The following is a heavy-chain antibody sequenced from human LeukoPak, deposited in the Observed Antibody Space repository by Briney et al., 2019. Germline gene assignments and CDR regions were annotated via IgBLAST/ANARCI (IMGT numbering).Heavy chain of an antibody. J-gene: IGHJ4*02. Sequence: GGSLRLSCAASGFTFSSYAMSWVRQAPGKGLVWVSHINSDVSSTNYADSVKGRFTISRDNAKNTLYLQMNSLRAEDTAVYYCASGRWSDYLDYWGQGTLVTVSS. V-gene: IGHV3-74*01. D-gene: IGHD3-3*01. CDR3: ASGRWSDYLDY. CDR2: INSDVSST. CDR1: GFTFSSYA.